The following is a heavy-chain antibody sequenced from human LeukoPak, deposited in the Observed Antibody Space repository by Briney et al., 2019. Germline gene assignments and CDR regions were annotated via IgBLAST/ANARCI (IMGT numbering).Heavy chain of an antibody. CDR2: IKRDGSEK. D-gene: IGHD5-18*01. J-gene: IGHJ4*02. CDR1: GFTFSSYW. V-gene: IGHV3-7*01. CDR3: ARGGGYSYGSTDY. Sequence: GGSLRLSCAASGFTFSSYWMSWVRQAPGKGLEWVANIKRDGSEKYYVDSVKGRFTISRDNAKNSLYLQMNSLRAEDTAVYYCARGGGYSYGSTDYWGQGTLVTVSS.